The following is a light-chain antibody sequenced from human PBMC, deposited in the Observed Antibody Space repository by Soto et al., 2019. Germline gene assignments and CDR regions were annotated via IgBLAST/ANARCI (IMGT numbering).Light chain of an antibody. V-gene: IGKV3-15*01. CDR1: QSVNNN. CDR2: GAS. J-gene: IGKJ5*01. Sequence: EIVLTQSPGTLSLSPGERATLSRRASQSVNNNVAWYQQKPGHTPRLLIYGASTRATGIPARFSGSGSGTEFTLTISSLQSEDFAVYYCQQYNNWPPSITFGQGTRLEIK. CDR3: QQYNNWPPSIT.